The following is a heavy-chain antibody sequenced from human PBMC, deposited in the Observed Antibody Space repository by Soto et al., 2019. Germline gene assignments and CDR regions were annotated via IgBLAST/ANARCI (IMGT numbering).Heavy chain of an antibody. V-gene: IGHV4-4*02. Sequence: SETLSLTCAVSSGSISSSNWWSWVRQPPGKGLEWIGEIYHSGSTNYNPSLKSRVTISVDKSKNQFSLKLSSVTAADTAVYYCARVGRVPAAMWTRFDPWGQGTLVTVSS. CDR2: IYHSGST. J-gene: IGHJ5*02. CDR3: ARVGRVPAAMWTRFDP. CDR1: SGSISSSNW. D-gene: IGHD2-2*01.